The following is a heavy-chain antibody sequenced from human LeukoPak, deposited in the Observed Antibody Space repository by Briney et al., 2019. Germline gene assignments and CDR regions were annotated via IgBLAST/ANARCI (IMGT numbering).Heavy chain of an antibody. CDR1: GASISSYY. CDR2: IYTSGST. Sequence: SETLSLTCTVSGASISSYYWSWIRQPPGKGLEWIGYIYTSGSTNYNPSLKSRVTISVDTSKNQFSLKLSSVTAADTAVYYCARHFLAAAGPNNWFDPWGQGTLVTVSS. J-gene: IGHJ5*02. CDR3: ARHFLAAAGPNNWFDP. V-gene: IGHV4-4*09. D-gene: IGHD6-13*01.